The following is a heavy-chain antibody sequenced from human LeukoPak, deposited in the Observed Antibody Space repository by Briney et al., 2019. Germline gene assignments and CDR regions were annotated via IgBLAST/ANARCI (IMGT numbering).Heavy chain of an antibody. CDR2: ISSSGSTI. J-gene: IGHJ4*02. CDR3: ARDDPYSSFDY. Sequence: GGSLRLSCAASGFTFSSYEMNWVRQAPGKGLEWVSYISSSGSTIYYADSVKGRFTISRDNAKNSLYLQMNSLRAEDTAVYYCARDDPYSSFDYWGQGTLVIVSS. V-gene: IGHV3-48*03. CDR1: GFTFSSYE. D-gene: IGHD4-11*01.